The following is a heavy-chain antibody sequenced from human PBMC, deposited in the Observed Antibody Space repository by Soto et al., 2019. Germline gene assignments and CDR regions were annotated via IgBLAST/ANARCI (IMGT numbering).Heavy chain of an antibody. J-gene: IGHJ6*02. V-gene: IGHV5-51*01. Sequence: PGESLKISCKGSGYSFTSYWINWVRQMPGKGLEWMGIIYPGDSDTRYSPSFQGQVTISADKSISTAYLQWRSLKASDTAMYYCARHHGSPGSYFGMDVWGPGTTVTVSS. CDR2: IYPGDSDT. D-gene: IGHD6-13*01. CDR1: GYSFTSYW. CDR3: ARHHGSPGSYFGMDV.